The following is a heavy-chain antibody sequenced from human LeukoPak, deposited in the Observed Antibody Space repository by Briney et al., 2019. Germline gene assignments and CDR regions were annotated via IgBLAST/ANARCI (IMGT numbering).Heavy chain of an antibody. V-gene: IGHV1-69*13. CDR2: IIPMFRTP. D-gene: IGHD3-3*01. J-gene: IGHJ1*01. Sequence: SVKVPCKASGGSFTSYAINWLRQAPARGLEWMGRIIPMFRTPNYAQDFQDKVTITADDSTGTVYMELSSLRSEDTAVYYCARDQGGVTGVFQHWGQGSLVIVSS. CDR1: GGSFTSYA. CDR3: ARDQGGVTGVFQH.